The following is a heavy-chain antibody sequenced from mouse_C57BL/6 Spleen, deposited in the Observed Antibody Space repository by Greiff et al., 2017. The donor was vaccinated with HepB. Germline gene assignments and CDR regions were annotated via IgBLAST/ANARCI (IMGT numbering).Heavy chain of an antibody. Sequence: QVQLQESGPGLVAPSQSLSITCTVSGFSLTSYAISWVRQPPGKGLEWLGVIWTGGGTNYNSALKSRLSISKDNSKSQVFLKMNSLQTDDTARYYCASMGFYYYGSSYGYWYFDVWGTGTTVTVSS. CDR1: GFSLTSYA. CDR3: ASMGFYYYGSSYGYWYFDV. D-gene: IGHD1-1*01. V-gene: IGHV2-9-1*01. CDR2: IWTGGGT. J-gene: IGHJ1*03.